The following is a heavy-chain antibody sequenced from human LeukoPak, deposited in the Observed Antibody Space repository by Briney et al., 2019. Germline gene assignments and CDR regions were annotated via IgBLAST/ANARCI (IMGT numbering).Heavy chain of an antibody. Sequence: TGGSLRLSCAASGFTFSSYWMNWARQAPGKGLEWVASINHNGNVNYYVDSVKGRFTISRDNAKNLLYLQMNSLRAEDTAVYFCARDRGLRYFDSFDGWGQGTLVTVSS. V-gene: IGHV3-7*03. CDR3: ARDRGLRYFDSFDG. CDR1: GFTFSSYW. D-gene: IGHD3-9*01. CDR2: INHNGNVN. J-gene: IGHJ4*02.